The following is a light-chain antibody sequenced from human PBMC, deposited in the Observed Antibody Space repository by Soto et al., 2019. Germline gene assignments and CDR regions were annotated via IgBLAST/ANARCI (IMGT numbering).Light chain of an antibody. Sequence: QSALTQPPSASRSPGQSVTISCTGTSSDVGAYNYVSWYQQHPGKAPKLMIYEVSKRPSGVPDRFSGSKSGNTASLTVSGLQAEDEADYYCSSYAASNNFVFGTGTKVTVL. J-gene: IGLJ1*01. CDR2: EVS. CDR1: SSDVGAYNY. V-gene: IGLV2-8*02. CDR3: SSYAASNNFV.